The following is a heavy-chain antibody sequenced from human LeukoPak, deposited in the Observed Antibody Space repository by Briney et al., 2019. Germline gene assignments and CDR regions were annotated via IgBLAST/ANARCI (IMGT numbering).Heavy chain of an antibody. CDR1: GFTFSDYS. CDR2: ISSGSSTI. V-gene: IGHV3-48*01. Sequence: GGSLRLSCAGSGFTFSDYSMNWVRQAPGKGLEWVSYISSGSSTIDNADSVKGRFTISRDNAKNSLYLQMNSLRAEETAVYYCARVYRNEEGFWTPNNYMDVWGKGTTVTVSS. CDR3: ARVYRNEEGFWTPNNYMDV. D-gene: IGHD3/OR15-3a*01. J-gene: IGHJ6*03.